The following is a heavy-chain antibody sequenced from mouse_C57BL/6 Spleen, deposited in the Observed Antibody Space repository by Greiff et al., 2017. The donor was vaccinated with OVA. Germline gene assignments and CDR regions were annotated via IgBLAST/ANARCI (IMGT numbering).Heavy chain of an antibody. CDR2: IYPGNSDT. CDR3: TSQYGSSYDAMDY. Sequence: DVKLQESGTVLARPGASVKMSCKTSGYTFTSYWMHWVKQRPGQGLEWIGAIYPGNSDTSYNQKFKGKAKLTAVTSASTAYMELSSLTNEDSAVYYCTSQYGSSYDAMDYWGQGTSVTVSS. J-gene: IGHJ4*01. V-gene: IGHV1-5*01. D-gene: IGHD1-1*01. CDR1: GYTFTSYW.